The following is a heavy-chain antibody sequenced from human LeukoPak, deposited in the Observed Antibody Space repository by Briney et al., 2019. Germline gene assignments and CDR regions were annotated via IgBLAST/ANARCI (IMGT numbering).Heavy chain of an antibody. V-gene: IGHV3-23*01. Sequence: GGSLRLSCAASGFTFSSYAMNWVRQAPGKGLEWVSSIRSRDGSTYYADSVKGRFTISRDNSKNTLDLQMNTLRAEDTAVYYCAKGNLRGPPPIIDYWGQGTLVTVS. J-gene: IGHJ4*02. CDR1: GFTFSSYA. CDR3: AKGNLRGPPPIIDY. D-gene: IGHD6-25*01. CDR2: IRSRDGST.